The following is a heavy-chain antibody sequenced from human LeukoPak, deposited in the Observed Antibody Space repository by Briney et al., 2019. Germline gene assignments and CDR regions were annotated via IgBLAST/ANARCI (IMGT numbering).Heavy chain of an antibody. CDR1: GCTFSSYA. D-gene: IGHD6-13*01. Sequence: SAVKVSCKACGCTFSSYAISWVRQAPGQGRDWMGRLIPIHGMANCAQKFQGRVTIPADQSTSTAYMELSSLRSEDPAAYYCARDPQPIAAAGTRWGQGNLVTVSS. V-gene: IGHV1-69*04. J-gene: IGHJ4*02. CDR3: ARDPQPIAAAGTR. CDR2: LIPIHGMA.